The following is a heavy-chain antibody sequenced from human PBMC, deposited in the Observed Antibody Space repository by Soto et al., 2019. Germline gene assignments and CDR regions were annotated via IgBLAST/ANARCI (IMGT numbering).Heavy chain of an antibody. V-gene: IGHV3-23*01. CDR1: GFTFRNNV. Sequence: VGSLRLSCAASGFTFRNNVLSWVRQAPGKGLDWVSGITGSGRDTYYADSVKGRFTISRDNSKNMVFLRMNSLRAEDTALYYCAKNGLDNSPSAIDSWGPGTLVTVSS. CDR3: AKNGLDNSPSAIDS. J-gene: IGHJ4*02. CDR2: ITGSGRDT. D-gene: IGHD2-8*01.